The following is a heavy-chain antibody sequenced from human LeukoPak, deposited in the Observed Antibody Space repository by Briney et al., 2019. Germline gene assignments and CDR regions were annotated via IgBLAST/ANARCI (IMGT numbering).Heavy chain of an antibody. CDR3: AKCILTGYYKGYMDV. D-gene: IGHD3-9*01. J-gene: IGHJ6*03. V-gene: IGHV3-23*01. CDR1: GFTFSSYA. Sequence: PGGSLRLSCAASGFTFSSYAMSWVRQAPGKGLEWVSAISGSGASTYYADSVKGRFTISRDNSKNTLYLQMNSLRAEDTAVYYCAKCILTGYYKGYMDVWGKGTTVTISS. CDR2: ISGSGAST.